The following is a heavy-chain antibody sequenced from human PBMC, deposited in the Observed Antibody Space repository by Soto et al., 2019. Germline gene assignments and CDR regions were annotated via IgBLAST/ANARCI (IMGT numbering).Heavy chain of an antibody. CDR3: ARDRLYYYDSSGYYYGNLDY. V-gene: IGHV1-46*01. CDR2: INPSGGST. J-gene: IGHJ4*02. Sequence: ASVKVSCKASGCTFTSYYMHWVRQAPGQGLEWMGIINPSGGSTSYAQKFQGRVTMTRDTSTSTVYMELSSLRSEDTAVYYCARDRLYYYDSSGYYYGNLDYWGQGTLVTVSS. D-gene: IGHD3-22*01. CDR1: GCTFTSYY.